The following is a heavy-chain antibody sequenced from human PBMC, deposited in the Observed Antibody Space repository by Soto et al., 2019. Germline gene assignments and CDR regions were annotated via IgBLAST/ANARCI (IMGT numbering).Heavy chain of an antibody. CDR2: IKLDGSEK. CDR1: GLPFSSYW. CDR3: ATVAAGYHFDN. D-gene: IGHD6-13*01. V-gene: IGHV3-7*01. J-gene: IGHJ4*02. Sequence: EAQLVESGGALVQPGGSLRLSCVAFGLPFSSYWMSWVRQAPGKGPEWVANIKLDGSEKSYVDSVKGRFTISRDNAKKTLHFQMTGLRVEDTAVYYCATVAAGYHFDNRGQGTQVTVPS.